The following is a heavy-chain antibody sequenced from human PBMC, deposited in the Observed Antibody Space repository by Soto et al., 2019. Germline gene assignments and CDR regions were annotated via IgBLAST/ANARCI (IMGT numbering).Heavy chain of an antibody. CDR2: INPNSGGT. D-gene: IGHD3-16*02. Sequence: ASVKVSCKASGYTFTGYYMHWVRQAPGQGLEWMGWINPNSGGTNYAQKFQGWVTMTRDTSISTAYMELSRLRSDDTAVYYCARVSGFTFGGVIVFDYWGQGTLVTVSS. CDR1: GYTFTGYY. V-gene: IGHV1-2*04. J-gene: IGHJ4*02. CDR3: ARVSGFTFGGVIVFDY.